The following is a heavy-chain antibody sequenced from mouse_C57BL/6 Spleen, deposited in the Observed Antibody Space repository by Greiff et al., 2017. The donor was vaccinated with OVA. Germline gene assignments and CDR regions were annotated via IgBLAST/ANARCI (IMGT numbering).Heavy chain of an antibody. D-gene: IGHD2-3*01. CDR1: GYSITSDY. CDR2: ISYSGST. CDR3: ARWLLRGHYAMDY. V-gene: IGHV3-8*01. Sequence: DVKLQESGPGLAKPSQTLSLTCSVTGYSITSDYWNWIRKFPGNKLEYIGYISYSGSTYYNPSLKSRISITRDTSKNQYYLQLNSVTTEDTATYYCARWLLRGHYAMDYWGQGTSVTVSS. J-gene: IGHJ4*01.